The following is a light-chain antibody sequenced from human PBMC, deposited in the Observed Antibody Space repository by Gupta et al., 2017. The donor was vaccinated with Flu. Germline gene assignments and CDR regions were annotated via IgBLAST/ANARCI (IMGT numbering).Light chain of an antibody. V-gene: IGKV1-39*01. CDR1: QSISTY. CDR3: QQSYSNPLT. CDR2: NAS. Sequence: DIQMTQSPSSLPASVGDRVTITCLASQSISTYLKWYQHKPGKAPKRLIYNASSLQSGVPSRFSGSGSGTDFTLTISSRQPEDFATYYCQQSYSNPLTFGQGTKLEIK. J-gene: IGKJ2*01.